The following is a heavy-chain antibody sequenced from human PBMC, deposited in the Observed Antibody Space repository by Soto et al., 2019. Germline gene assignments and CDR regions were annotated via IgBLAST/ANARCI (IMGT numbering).Heavy chain of an antibody. CDR3: AREGFSSGRAGGYDI. J-gene: IGHJ3*02. CDR2: IAISGSLT. D-gene: IGHD6-25*01. V-gene: IGHV3-23*01. Sequence: PGGSLRLSCVASGFTFSTSVVAWVRQAPGKGLEWVSAIAISGSLTLYADSVKGRFTVSRDDSKKTLYLQMNSLRAEDTAVYYCAREGFSSGRAGGYDIWVQGTMVTVSS. CDR1: GFTFSTSV.